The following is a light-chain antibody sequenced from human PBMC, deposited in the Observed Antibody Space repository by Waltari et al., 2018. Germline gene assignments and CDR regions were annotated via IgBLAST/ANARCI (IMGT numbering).Light chain of an antibody. J-gene: IGLJ3*02. CDR3: CSYAGSSRV. CDR1: SSDVGSYNL. V-gene: IGLV2-23*01. Sequence: QSALTQPASESGSPGQSITISCTGTSSDVGSYNLVSWDHQHPGKAPKLMIYEGRKRPCVVSNRFSGSKSGNTASLTISGLQAEDEADYYCCSYAGSSRVFGGGTKLTVL. CDR2: EGR.